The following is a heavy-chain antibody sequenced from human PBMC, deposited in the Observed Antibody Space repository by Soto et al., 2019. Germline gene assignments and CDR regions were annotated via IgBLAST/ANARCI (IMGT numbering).Heavy chain of an antibody. V-gene: IGHV4-39*01. CDR3: ARHPRYFSYYYYVDV. Sequence: QLQQQESGPGLVKPSENLSLTCTVSGGSISSRSYYWGWIRQPPGKGLEWIGTIDYSGSTYYNPSLKIRVTLSADTSTTQFSLKLNSVTAADTAGYYCARHPRYFSYYYYVDVWGKGSTVTVSS. CDR2: IDYSGST. J-gene: IGHJ6*03. D-gene: IGHD3-9*01. CDR1: GGSISSRSYY.